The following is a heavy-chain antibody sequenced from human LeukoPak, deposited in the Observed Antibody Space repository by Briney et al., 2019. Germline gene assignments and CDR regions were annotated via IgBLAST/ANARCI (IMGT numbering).Heavy chain of an antibody. CDR1: GGSISSGAYY. CDR2: IYYSGST. D-gene: IGHD3-10*01. CDR3: ARAPSRSGSYYPYFDY. Sequence: SQTLSLTCTVSGGSISSGAYYWSWIRQPPGKGLEWLGYIYYSGSTYYNPSLKSRVTISVDTSKNQFSLKLSSVTAADTAVYYCARAPSRSGSYYPYFDYWGQGTLVTVSS. J-gene: IGHJ4*02. V-gene: IGHV4-30-4*01.